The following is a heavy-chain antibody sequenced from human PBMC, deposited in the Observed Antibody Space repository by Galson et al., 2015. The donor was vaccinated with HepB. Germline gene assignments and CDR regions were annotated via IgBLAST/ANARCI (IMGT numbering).Heavy chain of an antibody. CDR3: ARGLVRGVSGSGPNQPADY. V-gene: IGHV4-34*01. CDR1: GGSFSGYY. D-gene: IGHD3-10*01. J-gene: IGHJ4*02. CDR2: INHSGST. Sequence: LSLTCAVYGGSFSGYYWSWIRQPPGKGLEWIGEINHSGSTNYNPSLKSRVTISVDTSKNQFSLKLTSVTAADTAVYYCARGLVRGVSGSGPNQPADYWGQGTLVTVSS.